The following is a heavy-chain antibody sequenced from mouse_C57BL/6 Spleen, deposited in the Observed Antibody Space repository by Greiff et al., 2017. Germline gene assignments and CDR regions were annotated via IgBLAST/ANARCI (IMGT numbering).Heavy chain of an antibody. V-gene: IGHV1-80*01. CDR3: ARKPITTVVEYYFDY. CDR2: IYPGDGDT. Sequence: QVHVQQSGAELVKPGASVKISCKASGYAFSSYWMNWVKQRPGQGLEWIGQIYPGDGDTNYNGKFKGKATLTADKSSSTAYMQLSSLTSEDSAVYFCARKPITTVVEYYFDYWGQGTTLTVSS. CDR1: GYAFSSYW. D-gene: IGHD1-1*01. J-gene: IGHJ2*01.